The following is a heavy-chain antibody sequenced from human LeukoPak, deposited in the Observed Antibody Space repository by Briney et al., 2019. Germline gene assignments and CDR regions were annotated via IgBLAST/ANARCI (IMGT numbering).Heavy chain of an antibody. CDR2: INHSGST. CDR3: ARRYCSGGSCYKNFDY. D-gene: IGHD2-15*01. Sequence: PSETLSLTCAVYGGSFSGYYWSWIRQPPGKGLEWIGEINHSGSTNYNPSLKSRVTISVDTSKNQFSLKLSSVTAADTAVYYCARRYCSGGSCYKNFDYWGQGTLVTVSS. V-gene: IGHV4-34*01. CDR1: GGSFSGYY. J-gene: IGHJ4*02.